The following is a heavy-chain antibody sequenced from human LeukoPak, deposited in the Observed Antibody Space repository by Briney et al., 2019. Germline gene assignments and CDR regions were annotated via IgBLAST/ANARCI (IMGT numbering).Heavy chain of an antibody. Sequence: SETLSLTCTVSGDSISSYYWSWIRQPAGKGLEWIGRIYTSGSTNYNPSLKSRVTMSVDTSKNQFSLKLSSVTAADTAVYYCARGGSSWYESVSYFDYWGQGTLVTVSS. D-gene: IGHD6-13*01. CDR1: GDSISSYY. CDR3: ARGGSSWYESVSYFDY. J-gene: IGHJ4*02. CDR2: IYTSGST. V-gene: IGHV4-4*07.